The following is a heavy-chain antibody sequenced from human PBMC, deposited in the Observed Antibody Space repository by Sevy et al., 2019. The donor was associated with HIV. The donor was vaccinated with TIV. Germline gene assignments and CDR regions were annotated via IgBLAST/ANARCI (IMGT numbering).Heavy chain of an antibody. Sequence: GGSLRLSCAASGFIFNDYWMSWVRQAPGKGLEWVANIKQDGSEKYYVDSVKGRFTISRDNAKNSLYLQMNSLRAEDTAVYYCARDVSSPYGDYEGYHFDYWGQGNLVTVSS. V-gene: IGHV3-7*01. CDR3: ARDVSSPYGDYEGYHFDY. CDR1: GFIFNDYW. D-gene: IGHD4-17*01. J-gene: IGHJ4*02. CDR2: IKQDGSEK.